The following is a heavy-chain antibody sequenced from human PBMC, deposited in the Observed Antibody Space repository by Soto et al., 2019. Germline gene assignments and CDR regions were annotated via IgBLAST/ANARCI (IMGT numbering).Heavy chain of an antibody. Sequence: QVQLQESGPGLVKPSETLSLTCTVSGGSISSYYWSWIRQPPGKGLEWIGYIYYSGSTNYNPSLKSRVTISVDTSKNQFSLKLRSVTAADTAVYYCASGKDGYNRFAFDIWGQGTMVTVSS. CDR3: ASGKDGYNRFAFDI. CDR2: IYYSGST. J-gene: IGHJ3*02. CDR1: GGSISSYY. D-gene: IGHD5-12*01. V-gene: IGHV4-59*08.